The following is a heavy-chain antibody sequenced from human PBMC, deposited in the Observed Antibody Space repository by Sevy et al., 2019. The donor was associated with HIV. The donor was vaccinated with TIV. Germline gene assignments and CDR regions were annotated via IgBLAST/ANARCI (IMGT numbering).Heavy chain of an antibody. CDR2: ISYSGSS. D-gene: IGHD3-16*02. CDR3: TAIYYCVRHLFHDFAWGSHRYRDAFDL. J-gene: IGHJ3*01. Sequence: SETLSLTCTVSGGSINTIAYYWGWVRQPPGKGLEWIGSISYSGSSYYNPSLKSRVTISVDTSKNQFSLNLSSVTAADTRTAADTAIYYCVRHLFHDFAWGSHRYRDAFDLWGQGTLVTVS. V-gene: IGHV4-39*01. CDR1: GGSINTIAYY.